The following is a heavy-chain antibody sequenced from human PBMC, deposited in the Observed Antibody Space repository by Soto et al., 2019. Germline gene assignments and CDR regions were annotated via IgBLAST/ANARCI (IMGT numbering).Heavy chain of an antibody. J-gene: IGHJ4*02. V-gene: IGHV4-34*01. D-gene: IGHD3-9*01. Sequence: SETLSLTCAVYGGSFSGYYWSWIRQPPGKGLEWIGEINHSGSTNYNPSLKSRVTISVDTSKNQFSLKLSSVTAADTAVYYCASSLLTGYYRDYWGQGTLVT. CDR3: ASSLLTGYYRDY. CDR2: INHSGST. CDR1: GGSFSGYY.